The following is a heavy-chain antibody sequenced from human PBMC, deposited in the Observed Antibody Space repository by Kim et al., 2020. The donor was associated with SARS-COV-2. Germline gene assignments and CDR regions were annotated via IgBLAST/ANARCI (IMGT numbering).Heavy chain of an antibody. CDR1: GFTFSSYG. CDR3: AKDQYGGYVGVYYYGMDV. J-gene: IGHJ6*02. Sequence: GGSLRLSCAASGFTFSSYGMHWVRQAPGKGLEWVAVISYDGSNKYYADSVKGRFTISRDNAKNTLYLQMNSLRAEDTAVYYCAKDQYGGYVGVYYYGMDVWGQGTTVTVSS. V-gene: IGHV3-30*18. D-gene: IGHD5-12*01. CDR2: ISYDGSNK.